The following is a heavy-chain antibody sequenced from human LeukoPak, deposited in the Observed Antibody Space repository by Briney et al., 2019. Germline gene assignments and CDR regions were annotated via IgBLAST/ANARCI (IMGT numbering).Heavy chain of an antibody. J-gene: IGHJ5*02. CDR1: GGSLSGYY. V-gene: IGHV4-34*01. CDR2: INHSGST. Sequence: SETLSLTCAVYGGSLSGYYWSWIRQPPGKGLEWIGEINHSGSTNYNPSLKSRVTISVDTSKNQFSLKLSSVTAADTAVYYCARVIGNSWYPSYNWFDPWGQGTLVTVSS. D-gene: IGHD6-13*01. CDR3: ARVIGNSWYPSYNWFDP.